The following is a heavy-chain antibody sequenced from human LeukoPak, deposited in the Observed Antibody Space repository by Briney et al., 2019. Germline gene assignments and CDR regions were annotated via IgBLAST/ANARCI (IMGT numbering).Heavy chain of an antibody. J-gene: IGHJ4*02. CDR1: GGSISSYY. D-gene: IGHD2-15*01. CDR2: IYYSGST. V-gene: IGHV4-59*01. CDR3: ASSHLAYCSGGSCYSGY. Sequence: SETLSLTCTVSGGSISSYYWSWIRQPPGKGLEWIGYIYYSGSTNYNPSLKSRVTISVDASKNQFSLKLSSVTAADTAVYYCASSHLAYCSGGSCYSGYWGQGTLVTVSS.